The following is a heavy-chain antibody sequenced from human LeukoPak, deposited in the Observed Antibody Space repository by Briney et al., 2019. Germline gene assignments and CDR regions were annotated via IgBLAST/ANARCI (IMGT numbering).Heavy chain of an antibody. D-gene: IGHD5-18*01. Sequence: PGGSLRLSCAASGFTFSSYTMNWVRQAPGKGLEWVSTVSDSFNKHYSDSVKGRFTISRDNAGNSLYLQMNSQRDEDTAVYYCARDGLHTAHFDYWGQGTLVTVSS. V-gene: IGHV3-48*02. CDR3: ARDGLHTAHFDY. J-gene: IGHJ4*02. CDR2: VSDSFNK. CDR1: GFTFSSYT.